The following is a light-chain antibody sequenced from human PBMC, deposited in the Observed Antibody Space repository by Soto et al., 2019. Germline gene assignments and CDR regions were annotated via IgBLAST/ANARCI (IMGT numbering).Light chain of an antibody. CDR1: SGHSSYA. J-gene: IGLJ2*01. CDR3: QTWGTGIHV. V-gene: IGLV4-69*01. Sequence: QPVLTQSPSASASLGASAKLTCTLSSGHSSYAIAWHQQQPEKGPRYLMKLNSDGSHFKGDGIPDRFSGSSSGAERYLTISSLQSEDEADYYCQTWGTGIHVFGGGTKLTV. CDR2: LNSDGSH.